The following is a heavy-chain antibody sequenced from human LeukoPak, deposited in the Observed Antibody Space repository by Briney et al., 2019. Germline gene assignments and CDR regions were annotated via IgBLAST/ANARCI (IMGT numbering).Heavy chain of an antibody. CDR1: GGSFSGYY. CDR2: INHSGST. D-gene: IGHD3-10*01. V-gene: IGHV4-34*01. CDR3: ARGGELLLN. Sequence: SETLSLTCAVYGGSFSGYYWSWIRQPPGQGLEWIGEINHSGSTNYNPSLKSRVTISVDTSKNQFSLKLSSVTAADTAVYYCARGGELLLNWGQGTLVTVSS. J-gene: IGHJ4*02.